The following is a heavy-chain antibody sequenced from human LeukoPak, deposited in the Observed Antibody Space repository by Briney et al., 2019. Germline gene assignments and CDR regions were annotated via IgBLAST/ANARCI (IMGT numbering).Heavy chain of an antibody. CDR1: GFTFSDYS. CDR3: ARDTKYAFDN. J-gene: IGHJ4*02. V-gene: IGHV3-48*01. Sequence: GGSLRLSCAASGFTFSDYSMNWVRQAPGKGLEWISYVGISSGNKKYADSVKGRFTISGDKAKNSLYLQVNSLRVEDTAVYYCARDTKYAFDNWGQGTLVTVSS. D-gene: IGHD2-2*01. CDR2: VGISSGNK.